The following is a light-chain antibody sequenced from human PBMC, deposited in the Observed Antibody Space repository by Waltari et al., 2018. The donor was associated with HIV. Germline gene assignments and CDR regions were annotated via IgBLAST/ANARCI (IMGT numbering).Light chain of an antibody. V-gene: IGKV4-1*01. J-gene: IGKJ1*01. Sequence: DIEMTQSPESLSVSLGERAPIDCKSSQSFLHSFNNRNYLAWYQQKPGQPPKLLIYWASTRESGVPDRFSGSGSGTDFTLTINSLQAEDVAVYYCQQYHSTPWTFGQGTKVEIK. CDR3: QQYHSTPWT. CDR2: WAS. CDR1: QSFLHSFNNRNY.